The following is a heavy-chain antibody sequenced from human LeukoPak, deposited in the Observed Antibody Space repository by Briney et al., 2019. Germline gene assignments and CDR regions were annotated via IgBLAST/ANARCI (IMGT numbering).Heavy chain of an antibody. Sequence: PGGSLRLSCAASGFTVSSNYMSWVRQATGKGLEWVSAIGTAGDTYYPGSVKGRFTISRENAKNSLYLQMNSLRAGDTAVYYCAREVENWFDPWGQGTLVTVSS. CDR1: GFTVSSNY. D-gene: IGHD1-1*01. CDR3: AREVENWFDP. V-gene: IGHV3-13*01. CDR2: IGTAGDT. J-gene: IGHJ5*02.